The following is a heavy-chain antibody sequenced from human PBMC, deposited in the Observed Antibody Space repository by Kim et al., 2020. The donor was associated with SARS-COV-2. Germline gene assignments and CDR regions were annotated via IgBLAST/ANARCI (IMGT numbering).Heavy chain of an antibody. CDR2: ISSSSSTI. D-gene: IGHD3-10*01. CDR1: GFTFSSYS. CDR3: ARLPFRGSGSYYYYYGMDV. J-gene: IGHJ6*02. V-gene: IGHV3-48*02. Sequence: GGSLRLSCAASGFTFSSYSMNWVRQAPGKGLEWVSYISSSSSTIYYADSVKGRFTISRDNAKNSLYLQMNSLRDEDTAVYYCARLPFRGSGSYYYYYGMDVWGQGTTVTVSS.